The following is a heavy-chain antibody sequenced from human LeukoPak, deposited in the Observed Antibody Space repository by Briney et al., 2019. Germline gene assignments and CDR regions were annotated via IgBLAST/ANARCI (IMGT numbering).Heavy chain of an antibody. Sequence: SETLSLTCTVSGCSISSGSYYWSWIRQPAGKGLEWIGRIYTSGSTNYNPSLKSRVTISVDTSKNQFSLKLSSVTAADAAVYYCASATPPRNSSGWYVSDYWGQGTLVTVSS. J-gene: IGHJ4*02. D-gene: IGHD6-19*01. CDR1: GCSISSGSYY. CDR2: IYTSGST. CDR3: ASATPPRNSSGWYVSDY. V-gene: IGHV4-61*02.